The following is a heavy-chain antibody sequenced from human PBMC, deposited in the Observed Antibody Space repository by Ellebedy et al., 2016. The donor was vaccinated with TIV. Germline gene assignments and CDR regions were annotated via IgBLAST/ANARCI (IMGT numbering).Heavy chain of an antibody. Sequence: GESLKISCAASGFTFSSYAMSWVRQAPGKGLEWVAVISHDGSVKYYADSVKGRFTISRDNSKNTVNLQLNSLRAEDTAVYYCARVSVAAPSGWFDPWGQGTLVTVSS. J-gene: IGHJ5*02. CDR3: ARVSVAAPSGWFDP. V-gene: IGHV3-30*03. CDR2: ISHDGSVK. CDR1: GFTFSSYA. D-gene: IGHD6-19*01.